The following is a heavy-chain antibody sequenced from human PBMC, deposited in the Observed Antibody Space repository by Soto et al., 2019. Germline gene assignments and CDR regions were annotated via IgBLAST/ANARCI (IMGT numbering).Heavy chain of an antibody. CDR1: GGSISSSSYY. CDR2: IYYSGSP. Sequence: PSETLSLTCTVSGGSISSSSYYWGWIRQPPGKGLERIGRIYYSGSPYYNPSLKHRVIIYVDTSKNQFSLKLSSVTAADTAVYYCARTTMVRGVLFYYYGMDVWGQGTTVTVSS. CDR3: ARTTMVRGVLFYYYGMDV. V-gene: IGHV4-39*01. D-gene: IGHD3-10*01. J-gene: IGHJ6*02.